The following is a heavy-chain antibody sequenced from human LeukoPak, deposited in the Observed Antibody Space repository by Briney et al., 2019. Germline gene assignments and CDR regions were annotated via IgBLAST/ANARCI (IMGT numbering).Heavy chain of an antibody. CDR3: AREGSSWPIDY. Sequence: SQTLPLTCTVSGGSISSGDYYWSWIRQPPGKGLEWIGYIYYSGSTYYNPSLKSRVTISVDTSKNQFSLKLSSVTAADTAVYYCAREGSSWPIDYWGQGTLVTVSS. D-gene: IGHD6-13*01. CDR2: IYYSGST. CDR1: GGSISSGDYY. V-gene: IGHV4-30-4*08. J-gene: IGHJ4*02.